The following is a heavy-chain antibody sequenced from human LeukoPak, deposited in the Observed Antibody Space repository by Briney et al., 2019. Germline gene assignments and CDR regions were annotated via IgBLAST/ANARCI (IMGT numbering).Heavy chain of an antibody. Sequence: PGGSLRLSCAASGFTFSNYGMHWVRQAPGKGLEWVAVIWYDGSNIYYADSVKGRFTISRDNSKNTLYLQMDSQRAEDTAIYYCASDHGAYWGQGTLVTVSS. CDR2: IWYDGSNI. D-gene: IGHD1-26*01. J-gene: IGHJ4*02. CDR1: GFTFSNYG. V-gene: IGHV3-33*01. CDR3: ASDHGAY.